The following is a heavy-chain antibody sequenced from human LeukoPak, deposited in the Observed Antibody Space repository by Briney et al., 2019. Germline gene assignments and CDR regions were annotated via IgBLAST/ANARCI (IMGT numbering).Heavy chain of an antibody. CDR3: VRGYCSATSCYFSSSYSWFDP. D-gene: IGHD2-2*01. J-gene: IGHJ5*02. CDR1: GSTFSNYW. CDR2: ILSDGSST. Sequence: GGSLRLSCAASGSTFSNYWMHWVRQTPGKGLVWVSRILSDGSSTNYADSVKGRFTVSRDNAQNTLYLQMNSLRAEDTAVYYCVRGYCSATSCYFSSSYSWFDPWGKGTLLTVSS. V-gene: IGHV3-74*01.